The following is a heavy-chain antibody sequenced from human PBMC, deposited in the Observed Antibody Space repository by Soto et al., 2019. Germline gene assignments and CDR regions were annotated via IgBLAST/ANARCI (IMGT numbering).Heavy chain of an antibody. D-gene: IGHD3-10*01. CDR2: IYYSGST. Sequence: SETLSLTCAVSGGSISSYYWSWIRQPPGKGLEWIGYIYYSGSTNYNPSLKSRVTISVDTSKNQFSLKLSSVTAADTAVYYCGRSWAGYYGSGIYYYYYYMHVWGKGTTVTSP. V-gene: IGHV4-59*08. CDR3: GRSWAGYYGSGIYYYYYYMHV. J-gene: IGHJ6*03. CDR1: GGSISSYY.